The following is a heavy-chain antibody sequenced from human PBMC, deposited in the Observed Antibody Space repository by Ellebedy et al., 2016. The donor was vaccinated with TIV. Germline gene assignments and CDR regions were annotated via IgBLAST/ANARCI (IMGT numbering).Heavy chain of an antibody. CDR1: GFTFSRFA. CDR2: IVGSGAER. J-gene: IGHJ4*02. Sequence: PGGSLRLSCAASGFTFSRFAITWVRQAPGKGLEWVSGIVGSGAERYADSVKGRFTISRDNSKGTVDLQMNRLRVEDTAVYFCAKDRTPGDGYWVFDDWGQGTLVTVSS. CDR3: AKDRTPGDGYWVFDD. V-gene: IGHV3-23*01. D-gene: IGHD5-18*01.